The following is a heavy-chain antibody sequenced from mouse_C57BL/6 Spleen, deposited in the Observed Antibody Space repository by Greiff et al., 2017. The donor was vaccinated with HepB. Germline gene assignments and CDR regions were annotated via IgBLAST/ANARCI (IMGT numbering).Heavy chain of an antibody. CDR2: IYPSDSET. D-gene: IGHD2-4*01. V-gene: IGHV1-61*01. Sequence: QVQLQQSGAELVRPGSSVKLSCKASGYTFTSYWMDWVKQRPGQGLEWIGNIYPSDSETHYNQKFKDKATLTVDKSSSTAYMQLSSLTSEDSAVYYCARFYYDYGGFAYWGQGTLVTVSA. J-gene: IGHJ3*01. CDR3: ARFYYDYGGFAY. CDR1: GYTFTSYW.